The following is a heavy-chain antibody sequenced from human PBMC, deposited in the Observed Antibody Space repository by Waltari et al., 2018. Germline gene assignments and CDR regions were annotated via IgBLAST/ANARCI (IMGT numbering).Heavy chain of an antibody. D-gene: IGHD1-1*01. CDR1: GFSFSAYE. CDR2: LSSSGRTM. Sequence: EVQLEESGGGLAQPGGSLRLSCEASGFSFSAYEMSWVRKAPGKGLEWLSYLSSSGRTMYSAESVKGRFSISRDNANNLLYLQMDSLRAEDTAIYYCARVVTTMTTWAYYFDYWGQGTLVTVSS. J-gene: IGHJ4*02. CDR3: ARVVTTMTTWAYYFDY. V-gene: IGHV3-48*03.